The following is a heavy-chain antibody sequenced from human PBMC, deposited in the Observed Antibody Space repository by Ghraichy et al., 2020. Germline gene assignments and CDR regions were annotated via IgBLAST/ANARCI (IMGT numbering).Heavy chain of an antibody. Sequence: SETLSLTCTVSGGSISSSSYYWGWIRQPPGKGLEWIGSIYYSGSTYYNPSLKSRVTISVDTSKNQFSLKLSSVTAADTAVYYCARHVLRFLEWLPGAWFDAWGQGTLVTVSS. D-gene: IGHD3-3*01. CDR3: ARHVLRFLEWLPGAWFDA. J-gene: IGHJ5*02. CDR2: IYYSGST. V-gene: IGHV4-39*01. CDR1: GGSISSSSYY.